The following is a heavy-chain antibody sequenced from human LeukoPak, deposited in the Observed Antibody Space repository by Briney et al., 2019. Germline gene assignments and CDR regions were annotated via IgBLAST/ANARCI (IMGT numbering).Heavy chain of an antibody. D-gene: IGHD3-10*01. V-gene: IGHV3-33*01. CDR3: ARDRLASESFDY. CDR1: GFTFSSYG. CDR2: IWYDGSNK. J-gene: IGHJ4*02. Sequence: GGSLRLSCAASGFTFSSYGLHWVRQAPGKGLEWVAVIWYDGSNKDYADSVKGRFTISRDNSKNTLYLQMNSLRAEDTAVYYCARDRLASESFDYWGQGTLVTVSS.